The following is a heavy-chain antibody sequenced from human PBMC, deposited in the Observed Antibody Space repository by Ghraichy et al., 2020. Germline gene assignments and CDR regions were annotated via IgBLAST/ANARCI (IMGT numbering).Heavy chain of an antibody. V-gene: IGHV1-8*02. CDR3: TRRATPSYWYYDL. J-gene: IGHJ2*01. Sequence: ASVKVSCRASGYTFTNHDINWLRQAAGQGLAWMGWMNPTRGNAGYAQQFQGRVTMTRDTSINTAYMELNSLTSEDTAIYYCTRRATPSYWYYDLWGRGTLVTVSS. CDR1: GYTFTNHD. CDR2: MNPTRGNA.